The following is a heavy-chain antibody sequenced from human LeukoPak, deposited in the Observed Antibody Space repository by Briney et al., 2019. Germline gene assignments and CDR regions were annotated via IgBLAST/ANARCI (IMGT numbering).Heavy chain of an antibody. Sequence: ASVKVSCKASGYTFTSYDINWVRQATGQGLELSGWMNPNSGNTGYAQKFQGRVTMTRNTSISTAYMELSSLRSEDTAVYYCAINDNSRRYFQYWGQGTLVTVSS. CDR2: MNPNSGNT. CDR1: GYTFTSYD. J-gene: IGHJ1*01. D-gene: IGHD1-26*01. V-gene: IGHV1-8*01. CDR3: AINDNSRRYFQY.